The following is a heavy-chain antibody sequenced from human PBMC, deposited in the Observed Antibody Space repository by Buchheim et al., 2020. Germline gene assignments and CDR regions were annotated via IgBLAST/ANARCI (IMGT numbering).Heavy chain of an antibody. CDR2: ISSSSATI. Sequence: EVQLVESGGGLIQPGGSLRLFCAASGFTFSTYTMNWVRQAPGKGLECVSYISSSSATIYYADSVKGRFTISRDNAKNSMYLQMSSLRAEDTAIYFCVRARGSGRYKTFDIWGQGT. D-gene: IGHD6-19*01. CDR1: GFTFSTYT. CDR3: VRARGSGRYKTFDI. J-gene: IGHJ3*02. V-gene: IGHV3-48*04.